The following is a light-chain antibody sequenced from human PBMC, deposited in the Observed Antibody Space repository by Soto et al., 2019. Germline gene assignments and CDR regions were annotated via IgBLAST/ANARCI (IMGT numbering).Light chain of an antibody. CDR1: QDIXXX. CDR3: HQYTNPPLT. CDR2: DAS. V-gene: IGKV1-33*01. J-gene: IGKJ4*01. Sequence: DIQMTQSPSSLSASVGDXITITCQASQDIXXXLNWYQQKPGRAPNLLIYDASNLETGVPSRFSGSGSGTDFTFTITGLQPEDIATYYCHQYTNPPLTFGGGTKVEIK.